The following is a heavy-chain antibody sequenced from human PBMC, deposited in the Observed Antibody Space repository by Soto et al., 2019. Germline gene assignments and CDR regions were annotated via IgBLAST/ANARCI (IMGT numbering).Heavy chain of an antibody. CDR1: VFPFGANA. V-gene: IGHV3-23*01. Sequence: EVQVLESGGGLVQPGGSLRLSCVVSVFPFGANAMSWVRQAPGKGLEWVSGLSNTGRRTSYADSVKGRFNISRDNSESTVYLQMNSLRVEDTAVYYCATEMGATQGPFDNWGQGTLVTVSS. J-gene: IGHJ4*02. CDR3: ATEMGATQGPFDN. D-gene: IGHD1-26*01. CDR2: LSNTGRRT.